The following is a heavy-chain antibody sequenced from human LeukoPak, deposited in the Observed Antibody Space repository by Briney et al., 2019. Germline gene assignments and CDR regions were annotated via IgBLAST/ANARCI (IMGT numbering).Heavy chain of an antibody. CDR2: MNPNSGNT. J-gene: IGHJ6*03. D-gene: IGHD4-17*01. CDR3: ARGYGDYIGYYYYYYYMDV. Sequence: ASVKVSCKASGYTFTSYDINWVRQATGQGLEWMGWMNPNSGNTGYAQKFRGRVTITRNTSISTAYMELSSLRSEDTAVYYCARGYGDYIGYYYYYYYMDVWGKGTTVTVSS. CDR1: GYTFTSYD. V-gene: IGHV1-8*03.